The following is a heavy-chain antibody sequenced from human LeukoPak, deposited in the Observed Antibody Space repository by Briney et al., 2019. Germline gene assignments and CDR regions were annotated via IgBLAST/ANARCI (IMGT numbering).Heavy chain of an antibody. V-gene: IGHV3-23*01. Sequence: TGGSLRLSCAVSGITLSNYGMSWVRQAPGKGLEWVAGISDGGGSTKYADSVKGRFTISRDNPKNTLFLQMNSLRADDTAVYFCAKRGVVIRVFLVGFHKEAYYFESWGQGALVTVSS. D-gene: IGHD3/OR15-3a*01. CDR3: AKRGVVIRVFLVGFHKEAYYFES. J-gene: IGHJ4*02. CDR2: ISDGGGST. CDR1: GITLSNYG.